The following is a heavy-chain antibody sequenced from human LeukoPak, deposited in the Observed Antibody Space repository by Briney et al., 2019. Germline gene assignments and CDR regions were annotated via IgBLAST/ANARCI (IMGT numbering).Heavy chain of an antibody. D-gene: IGHD7-27*01. V-gene: IGHV6-1*01. CDR2: TYYRSKWYN. CDR3: AREPPNWGDAFDI. J-gene: IGHJ3*02. Sequence: SQTLSLTCAISGDXVSSNSAAWNWIRQSPSRGLGWLGRTYYRSKWYNDYAASVKSLTTPSPDTSKNQYPLQLNSVTPEDTAVYYCAREPPNWGDAFDIWGQGTMVTVSS. CDR1: GDXVSSNSAA.